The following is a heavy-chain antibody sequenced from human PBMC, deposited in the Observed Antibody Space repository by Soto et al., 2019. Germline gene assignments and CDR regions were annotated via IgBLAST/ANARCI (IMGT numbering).Heavy chain of an antibody. V-gene: IGHV2-5*02. CDR2: IYWDTNK. Sequence: QITLKESGPTLVKPTQTLTLTCTFSGFSLSTRGVGVGWIRQPPGKALECLAVIYWDTNKRYSPSLESRLTIIKDTSKNQVVLIMTNMDPADTATYSCAHRSTASLFDYWGQGTLVTVSS. CDR3: AHRSTASLFDY. D-gene: IGHD2-21*02. CDR1: GFSLSTRGVG. J-gene: IGHJ4*02.